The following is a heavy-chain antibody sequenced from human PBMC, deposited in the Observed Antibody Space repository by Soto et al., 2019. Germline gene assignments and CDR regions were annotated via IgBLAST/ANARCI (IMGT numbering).Heavy chain of an antibody. V-gene: IGHV1-18*01. CDR3: ARDSYSSGWLGWFDP. D-gene: IGHD6-19*01. J-gene: IGHJ5*02. Sequence: ASAKFSCKASGYTFTSYGTSCVRQAPGQGLEWMGWISAYNGNTNYAQKLQGRVTMTTDTSTRTAYMELRSLRSDDTAVYYCARDSYSSGWLGWFDPWGQGIMVPVYS. CDR1: GYTFTSYG. CDR2: ISAYNGNT.